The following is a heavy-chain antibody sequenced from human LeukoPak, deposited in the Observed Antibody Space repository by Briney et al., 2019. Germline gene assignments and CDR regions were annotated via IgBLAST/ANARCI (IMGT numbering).Heavy chain of an antibody. CDR3: ARRGLDGYNYPH. CDR2: FDPEDGET. D-gene: IGHD5-24*01. J-gene: IGHJ1*01. Sequence: ASVKVSCKVSGYTLTELSMHWVRQAPGKGLEWMGGFDPEDGETLYAQKFQGRVTITADKSTSTAYMELSSLRSEDTAVYYCARRGLDGYNYPHWGQGTLVTVSS. V-gene: IGHV1-24*01. CDR1: GYTLTELS.